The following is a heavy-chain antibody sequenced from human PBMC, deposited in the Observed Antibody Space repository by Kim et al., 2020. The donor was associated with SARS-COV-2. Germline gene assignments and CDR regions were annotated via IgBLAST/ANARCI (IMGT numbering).Heavy chain of an antibody. J-gene: IGHJ4*02. Sequence: KYAQKFQGRVTITRDTSASTVYMERCSLTSEDAAVYYCARPMTTAYYTMHYWGQGTLVTVSS. CDR3: ARPMTTAYYTMHY. D-gene: IGHD3-9*01. V-gene: IGHV1-3*01.